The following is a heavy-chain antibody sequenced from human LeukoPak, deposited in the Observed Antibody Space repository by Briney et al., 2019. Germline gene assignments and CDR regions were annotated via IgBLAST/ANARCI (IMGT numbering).Heavy chain of an antibody. V-gene: IGHV3-48*04. D-gene: IGHD4-17*01. Sequence: GGSLRLSCAASGFIFSSYSMNWVRQAPGKGLEWVSYISSSSSSIYYADAVKGRFTISRDNAKNSLYLQMNSLRAEDMALYYCAKGRGLSYDYGVDYWGQGTLVTVSS. CDR1: GFIFSSYS. CDR3: AKGRGLSYDYGVDY. J-gene: IGHJ4*02. CDR2: ISSSSSSI.